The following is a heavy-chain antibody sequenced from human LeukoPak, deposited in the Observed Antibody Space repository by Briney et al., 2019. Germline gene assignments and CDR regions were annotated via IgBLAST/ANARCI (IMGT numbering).Heavy chain of an antibody. V-gene: IGHV4-59*01. J-gene: IGHJ3*02. CDR1: GGSISSYY. CDR3: ARAGSGYGLAVAFDI. CDR2: IYYSGST. D-gene: IGHD5-12*01. Sequence: KPSETLSLTCTVSGGSISSYYWSWIRQPPGKGLEWIGYIYYSGSTNYNPSLKSRVTISVDTSKNQFSLKLSSVTAADTAVYYCARAGSGYGLAVAFDIWGQGTMVTVSS.